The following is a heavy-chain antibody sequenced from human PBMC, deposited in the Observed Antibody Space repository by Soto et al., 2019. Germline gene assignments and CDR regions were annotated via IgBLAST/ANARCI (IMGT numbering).Heavy chain of an antibody. CDR2: IYYSGST. Sequence: QVQLQESGPGLVKPSQTLSLTCTVSGGSISSGGYYWSWIRQHPGKGLEWIGYIYYSGSTYYNPSLRIRVTISVDTSKSQFSLRLSSVTAADTAVYYCAAEVGFGPLFDYWGQGTLVTVSS. J-gene: IGHJ4*02. D-gene: IGHD3-3*01. CDR1: GGSISSGGYY. V-gene: IGHV4-31*03. CDR3: AAEVGFGPLFDY.